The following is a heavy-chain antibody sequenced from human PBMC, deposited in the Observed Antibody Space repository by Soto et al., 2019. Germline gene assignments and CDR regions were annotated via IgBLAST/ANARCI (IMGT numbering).Heavy chain of an antibody. D-gene: IGHD3-22*01. CDR2: IYYSGRT. CDR1: GGSIISNNDY. CDR3: ARVYYYDRTTIDY. Sequence: HVQLQESGPGLVKPSQILSLTCTVSGGSIISNNDYWSWIRQPPGKGLEWIGYIYYSGRTSYNLSLKSRVTLSVDTSKIQFFLNLSSVTAADTAVYYCARVYYYDRTTIDYWGQGTLVTVSS. J-gene: IGHJ4*02. V-gene: IGHV4-30-4*01.